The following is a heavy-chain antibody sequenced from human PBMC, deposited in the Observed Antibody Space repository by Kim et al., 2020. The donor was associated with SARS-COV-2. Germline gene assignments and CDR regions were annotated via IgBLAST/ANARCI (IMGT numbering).Heavy chain of an antibody. CDR1: RFIISSYW. J-gene: IGHJ6*02. V-gene: IGHV3-7*01. D-gene: IGHD3-3*01. Sequence: GGSLRLSCAASRFIISSYWMRWVRQDAGKGLEGVANINEDGRAKYYVDSVKGRFTISRDNAKNSLYLQMNSLRAEDTGVYYCARIRSGSSYDTMDVWGQGTTVTV. CDR3: ARIRSGSSYDTMDV. CDR2: INEDGRAK.